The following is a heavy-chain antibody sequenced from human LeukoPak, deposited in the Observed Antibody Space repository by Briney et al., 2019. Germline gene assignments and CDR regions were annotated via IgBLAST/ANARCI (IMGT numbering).Heavy chain of an antibody. CDR3: ARAAMVRGVISWFDP. J-gene: IGHJ5*02. CDR2: IYTSGST. D-gene: IGHD3-10*01. V-gene: IGHV4-4*07. CDR1: GGSISSYY. Sequence: PSETLSLTCTVSGGSISSYYWSWIRQPAGKGLEWIGRIYTSGSTNYNPSLKSRVTISVDTSKNQFSLKLSSVTAADTAVYYCARAAMVRGVISWFDPWGQGTLVTVSS.